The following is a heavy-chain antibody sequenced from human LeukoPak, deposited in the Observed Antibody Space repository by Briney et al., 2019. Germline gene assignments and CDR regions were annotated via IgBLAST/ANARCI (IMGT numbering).Heavy chain of an antibody. D-gene: IGHD3-10*01. CDR3: VKDLMRDRWFGES. J-gene: IGHJ5*02. V-gene: IGHV3-30*18. CDR1: GFTFSSYG. Sequence: PGGSLRLSCAASGFTFSSYGMHWVRQAPGKGLEWVAVISYDGSNKYYADSVKGRFTISRDNSKNTLYLQMNSLRAEDTAMYYCVKDLMRDRWFGESWGQGTLVTVSS. CDR2: ISYDGSNK.